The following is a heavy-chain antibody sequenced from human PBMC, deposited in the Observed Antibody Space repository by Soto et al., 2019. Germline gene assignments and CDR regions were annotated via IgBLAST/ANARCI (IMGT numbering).Heavy chain of an antibody. CDR1: GYTFNKYG. CDR2: IDGDNDNT. D-gene: IGHD3-3*01. Sequence: QVHLVQSGAEVKKPGASVKVSCRASGYTFNKYGIHWVRQAPGQSLEWLGWIDGDNDNTRYSEKVQGRVTITSAAAASTAYMELRGLKSEDTAVYYCARETTFTIFGVVIGFDPWGQGTLVTVSS. J-gene: IGHJ5*02. CDR3: ARETTFTIFGVVIGFDP. V-gene: IGHV1-3*01.